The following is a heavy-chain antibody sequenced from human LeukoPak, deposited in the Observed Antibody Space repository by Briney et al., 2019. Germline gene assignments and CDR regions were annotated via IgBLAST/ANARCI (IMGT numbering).Heavy chain of an antibody. CDR2: IYHSGST. D-gene: IGHD6-13*01. J-gene: IGHJ5*02. CDR3: ARGPGYSSSYAANWFDP. V-gene: IGHV4-39*01. Sequence: PSETLSLTCTVSGGSISSSPYYWGWIRQPPGKGLEWIGSIYHSGSTFYDPSLKSRVTISIDTSRNQFSLRLNSVTSADTAAYFCARGPGYSSSYAANWFDPWGQGTLVTVSS. CDR1: GGSISSSPYY.